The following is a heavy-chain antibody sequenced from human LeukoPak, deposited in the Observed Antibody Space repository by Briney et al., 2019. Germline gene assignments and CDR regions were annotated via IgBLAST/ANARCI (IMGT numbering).Heavy chain of an antibody. CDR1: GFSLSTYG. CDR3: AKDHGTAVAGFYY. V-gene: IGHV3-23*01. J-gene: IGHJ4*02. CDR2: ITGTGGST. D-gene: IGHD6-19*01. Sequence: GGSLRLSCAASGFSLSTYGVSWVRQPPGKGLEWVSGITGTGGSTYYADSVKGRFTVSRDTSKDTLYLQMNSLRAEDTAIYYCAKDHGTAVAGFYYWGQGTLVTVSS.